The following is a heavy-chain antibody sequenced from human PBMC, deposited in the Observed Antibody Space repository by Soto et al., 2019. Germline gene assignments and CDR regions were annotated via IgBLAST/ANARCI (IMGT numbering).Heavy chain of an antibody. CDR1: GGSISSYY. CDR3: ARLYGSGSPPGGYYYGMDV. Sequence: SETLSLTCTGSGGSISSYYWSWIRQPPGKGLEWIGYIYYSGSTNYNPSLKSRVTISVDTSKNQFSLKLSSVTAADTAVYYRARLYGSGSPPGGYYYGMDVWGQGTTVT. CDR2: IYYSGST. V-gene: IGHV4-59*08. J-gene: IGHJ6*02. D-gene: IGHD3-10*01.